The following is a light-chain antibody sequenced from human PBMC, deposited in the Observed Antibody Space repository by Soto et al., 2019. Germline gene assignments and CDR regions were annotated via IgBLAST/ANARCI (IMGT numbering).Light chain of an antibody. CDR3: QQSYSTPRT. CDR1: QSISSY. V-gene: IGKV1-39*01. CDR2: AAS. Sequence: DIQMTQSPSSLSASVGDRVTITCGASQSISSYLNWYQQKPGKAPKLLIYAASSLQSGVPSRFSGSRSGTDFTLTISSLQPEDFATYYCQQSYSTPRTFGQGNKVEIK. J-gene: IGKJ1*01.